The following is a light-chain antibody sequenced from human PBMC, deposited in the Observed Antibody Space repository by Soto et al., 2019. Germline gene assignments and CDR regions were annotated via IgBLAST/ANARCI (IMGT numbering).Light chain of an antibody. J-gene: IGLJ1*01. CDR1: SSDVGSYNL. V-gene: IGLV2-23*02. Sequence: QSALTQPASVSGSPGQSITISCTGTSSDVGSYNLVSWYQQHPGKAPKLMIYEVSKRPSGVSNRFSGSKYGNTASLTISGLQAEDEADYYCCSYVGSSTFVFGRWTKVTVL. CDR3: CSYVGSSTFV. CDR2: EVS.